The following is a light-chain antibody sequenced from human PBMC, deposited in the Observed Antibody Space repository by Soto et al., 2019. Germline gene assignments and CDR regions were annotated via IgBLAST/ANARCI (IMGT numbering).Light chain of an antibody. J-gene: IGKJ2*01. Sequence: EIVLTQSPGTLSLSQGERATLSCRASQSVRSTSLAWYQQKPGQAPRLLIYGALSRATGIPDRFSGSGSGTDYTLTISRLEPEDFAVYYCQHYGSSPYTFGQGTKLEIK. CDR2: GAL. V-gene: IGKV3-20*01. CDR1: QSVRSTS. CDR3: QHYGSSPYT.